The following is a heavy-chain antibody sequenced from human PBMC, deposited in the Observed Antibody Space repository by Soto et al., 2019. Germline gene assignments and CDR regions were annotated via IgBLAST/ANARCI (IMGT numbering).Heavy chain of an antibody. D-gene: IGHD3-3*01. CDR1: GGSFSGYY. Sequence: PSETLSLTCAVYGGSFSGYYWSWIRQPPGKGLEWIGEINHSGSTNYNPSLKSRVTISVDTSKNQFSLKLSSVTAADTAVYYCARGLNEYYDFWSGYSDFRSDPWGQGTLVTGSS. CDR2: INHSGST. CDR3: ARGLNEYYDFWSGYSDFRSDP. V-gene: IGHV4-34*01. J-gene: IGHJ5*02.